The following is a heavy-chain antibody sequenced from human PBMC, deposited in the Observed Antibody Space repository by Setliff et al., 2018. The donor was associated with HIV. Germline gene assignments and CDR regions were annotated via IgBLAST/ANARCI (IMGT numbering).Heavy chain of an antibody. CDR1: GGSIRSYY. CDR2: AHYSGSN. CDR3: ARVGYNDDSGYPYNWLDP. D-gene: IGHD3-22*01. V-gene: IGHV4-59*01. Sequence: SETLSLTCTVSGGSIRSYYWSWIRQPPGKGLEWLGHAHYSGSNKNNPSLRSRISMAVDTSKNQVSLKLSSVTAADTAVYYCARVGYNDDSGYPYNWLDPWGQGTLVTVSS. J-gene: IGHJ5*02.